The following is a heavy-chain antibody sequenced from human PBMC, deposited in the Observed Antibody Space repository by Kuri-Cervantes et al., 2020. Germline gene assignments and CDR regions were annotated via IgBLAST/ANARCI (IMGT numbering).Heavy chain of an antibody. J-gene: IGHJ6*03. CDR2: IYHSGST. CDR1: DQSISTNYN. V-gene: IGHV4-38-2*02. D-gene: IGHD1-1*01. CDR3: ATRAYPDYYMDV. Sequence: SETLSLTCIVSDQSISTNYNWGWIRQPPGKGLEWIGSIYHSGSTYYNPSLKSRITISVDTSKNQFSLKLSSVTAADTAMYYCATRAYPDYYMDVWGKGTTVTVSS.